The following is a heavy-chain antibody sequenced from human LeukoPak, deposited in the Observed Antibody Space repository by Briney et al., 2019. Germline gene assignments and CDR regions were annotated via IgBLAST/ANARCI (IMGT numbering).Heavy chain of an antibody. CDR3: ATVGYGYYDFWSGDY. CDR1: GYTFTVYP. D-gene: IGHD3-3*01. V-gene: IGHV1-3*01. CDR2: INAGNGNT. Sequence: ASVKVSCKASGYTFTVYPLHWVRQAPGQSLEWMGWINAGNGNTKYSQKLQGRVTMTEDTSTDTAYMELSSLRSEDTAVYYCATVGYGYYDFWSGDYWGQGTLVTVSS. J-gene: IGHJ4*02.